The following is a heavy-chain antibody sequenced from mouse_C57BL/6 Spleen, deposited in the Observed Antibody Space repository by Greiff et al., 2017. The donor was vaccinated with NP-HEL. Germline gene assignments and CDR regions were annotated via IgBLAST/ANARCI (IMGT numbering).Heavy chain of an antibody. CDR3: AEEGKEGEEDRDD. Sequence: VQLQQSGAELVSPGASFPLSFTASGYPFTDYDLHWVKQTPVHGLEWIGAIDPETGGTAYNQKFKGKAILTADKSSSTAYMELRSLTSEDSDVYEDAEEGKEGEEDRDDRGQGNSGTGAS. CDR1: GYPFTDYD. V-gene: IGHV1-15*01. J-gene: IGHJ4*01. CDR2: IDPETGGT.